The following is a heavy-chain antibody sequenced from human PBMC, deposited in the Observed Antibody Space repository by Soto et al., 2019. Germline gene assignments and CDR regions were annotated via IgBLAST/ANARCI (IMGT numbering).Heavy chain of an antibody. D-gene: IGHD6-13*01. CDR1: GFDFNTYG. CDR2: ISFDGGSQ. J-gene: IGHJ5*02. Sequence: QVQLVESGGGVVQPGRSLRLSCAASGFDFNTYGLHWVRQAPGKWLEWVAAISFDGGSQYYADSVKGRFTISRDKSNSTLYLQMNSLGAEDTATYFCAKDSSVTAAGSGGWFDPWGPGTLVIVS. V-gene: IGHV3-30*18. CDR3: AKDSSVTAAGSGGWFDP.